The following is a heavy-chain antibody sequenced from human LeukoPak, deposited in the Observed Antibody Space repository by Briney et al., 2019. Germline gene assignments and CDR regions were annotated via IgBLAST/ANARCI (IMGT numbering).Heavy chain of an antibody. Sequence: GGSLRLSCAASGFTSSDYYMSWIRQAPGKGLEWVSDISSSGSTIYYADSVKGRFTISRDNAKNSLYLQMNSLRAEDTAVYYYARGIRDSSWYYLSDPWGQGTLVTVSS. CDR3: ARGIRDSSWYYLSDP. V-gene: IGHV3-11*01. CDR1: GFTSSDYY. D-gene: IGHD6-13*01. J-gene: IGHJ5*02. CDR2: ISSSGSTI.